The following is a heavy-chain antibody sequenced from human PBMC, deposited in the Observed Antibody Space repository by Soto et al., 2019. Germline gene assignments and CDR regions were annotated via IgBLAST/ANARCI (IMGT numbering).Heavy chain of an antibody. J-gene: IGHJ4*02. D-gene: IGHD2-21*02. V-gene: IGHV1-24*01. Sequence: AAVKVSCKVSGDTLSELSIHWVRQAPGKGLEWMGRFDPEDDEIVYAQKFQGRVTMTEDTSTDTSYMEVTSLTSEDTAVYYCATERLGFCDSDNCYRHYFDSWGQGSLVTVYS. CDR3: ATERLGFCDSDNCYRHYFDS. CDR1: GDTLSELS. CDR2: FDPEDDEI.